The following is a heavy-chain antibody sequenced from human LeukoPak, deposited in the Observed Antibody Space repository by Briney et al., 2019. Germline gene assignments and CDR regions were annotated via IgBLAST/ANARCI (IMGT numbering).Heavy chain of an antibody. CDR2: IGSNGGST. CDR3: ARGGGWSIPFDY. CDR1: GFTFSSYA. J-gene: IGHJ4*02. D-gene: IGHD6-19*01. V-gene: IGHV3-64*01. Sequence: PGGSLRLSCAASGFTFSSYAMHWVRQAPGKGLEYVSAIGSNGGSTYYANSVKGRFTISRDNSKNTLYLQMNSLRAEDTAVYYCARGGGWSIPFDYWGQGTLVTVSS.